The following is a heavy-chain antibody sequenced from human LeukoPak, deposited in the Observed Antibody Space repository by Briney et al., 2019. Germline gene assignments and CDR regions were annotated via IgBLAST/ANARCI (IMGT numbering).Heavy chain of an antibody. CDR1: GVSISSYY. J-gene: IGHJ5*02. CDR2: IYYSGST. D-gene: IGHD5-18*01. V-gene: IGHV4-59*01. Sequence: SETLSLTCTVSGVSISSYYWSWIREPPGKGLEWIGYIYYSGSTNYNPSLKSRVTISVDTSKNQFSLKLSSVTAADTAVYYCARDRYIYGSDDRWFDPWGQGTLVTVSS. CDR3: ARDRYIYGSDDRWFDP.